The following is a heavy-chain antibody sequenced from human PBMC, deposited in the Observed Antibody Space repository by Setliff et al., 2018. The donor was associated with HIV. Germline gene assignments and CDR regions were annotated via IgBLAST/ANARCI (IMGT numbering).Heavy chain of an antibody. CDR2: INSASGGT. CDR1: GYTFTDYY. Sequence: GASVKVSCKASGYTFTDYYIHWVRQAPGQGLEWMGWINSASGGTNYAQNFQGRVTVTRDTSINTACVELNSLKSDDTAVYYCARDYLHVFDIWGQGTMVTV. CDR3: ARDYLHVFDI. V-gene: IGHV1-2*02. J-gene: IGHJ3*02.